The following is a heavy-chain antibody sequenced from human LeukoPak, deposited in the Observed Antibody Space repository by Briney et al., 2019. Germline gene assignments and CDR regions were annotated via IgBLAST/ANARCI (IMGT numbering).Heavy chain of an antibody. V-gene: IGHV4-34*01. CDR2: INHSGST. J-gene: IGHJ4*02. Sequence: SETLSLTCADYGGSFSGYYWSWIRQPPGKGLEWIGEINHSGSTNYNPSLKSRVTISVDTSKNQFSLKLSSVTAADTAVYYCARGRGYEGIDYWGQGTLVTVSS. D-gene: IGHD5-12*01. CDR1: GGSFSGYY. CDR3: ARGRGYEGIDY.